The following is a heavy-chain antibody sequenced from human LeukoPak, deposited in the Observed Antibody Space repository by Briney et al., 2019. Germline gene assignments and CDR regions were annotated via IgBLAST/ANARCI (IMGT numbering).Heavy chain of an antibody. V-gene: IGHV3-53*01. CDR1: AFTSISKY. D-gene: IGHD2-15*01. Sequence: PAGSTRLYCSASAFTSISKYLRWFVQAPGKGLEGVTAFYIGGSTSSADSVKGRFTISRDNSKNTLYLQMNSLRAEDTAVYYCASDNAYCSGGSCFSVAFDIWGQGTMVTVSS. J-gene: IGHJ3*02. CDR3: ASDNAYCSGGSCFSVAFDI. CDR2: FYIGGST.